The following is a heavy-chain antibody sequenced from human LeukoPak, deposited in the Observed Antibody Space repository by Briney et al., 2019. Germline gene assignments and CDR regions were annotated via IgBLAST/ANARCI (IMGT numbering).Heavy chain of an antibody. CDR2: IYHSGRT. J-gene: IGHJ1*01. D-gene: IGHD3-16*01. Sequence: SETLSLTCAVPGGSISSNNWWSWVRQPPGKGLEWIGEIYHSGRTSYNPSLKSRLTISVDKSKNQFSLNLTSVTAADTAVYYCARDLSVGGAPGWGQGTLVTVSS. V-gene: IGHV4-4*02. CDR3: ARDLSVGGAPG. CDR1: GGSISSNNW.